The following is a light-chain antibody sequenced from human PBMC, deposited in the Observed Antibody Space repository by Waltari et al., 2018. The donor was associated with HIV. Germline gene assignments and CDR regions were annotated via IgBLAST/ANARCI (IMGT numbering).Light chain of an antibody. CDR1: ALPKQY. CDR2: KDS. CDR3: QSADSSGTVV. Sequence: SYELTQPPSVSVSPGQTARLTCSGDALPKQYAYWYQPKPGQAPVLVIYKDSERPSGIPERFSGSSSGTTVTLTISGVQAEDEADYYCQSADSSGTVVFGGGTKLTVL. V-gene: IGLV3-25*03. J-gene: IGLJ2*01.